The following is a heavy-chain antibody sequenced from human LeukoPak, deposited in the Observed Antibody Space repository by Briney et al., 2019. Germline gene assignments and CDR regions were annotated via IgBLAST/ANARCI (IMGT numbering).Heavy chain of an antibody. D-gene: IGHD2-2*01. V-gene: IGHV1-3*01. Sequence: ASVKVSCKAFGYTFTSYAMHWVRQAPGQRLEWMGWINAGNGNTKYSQKFQGRVTITRDTSASTAYMELSSLRSEDTAVYYCARAGAAAPYFDYWGQGTLVTVSS. J-gene: IGHJ4*02. CDR2: INAGNGNT. CDR1: GYTFTSYA. CDR3: ARAGAAAPYFDY.